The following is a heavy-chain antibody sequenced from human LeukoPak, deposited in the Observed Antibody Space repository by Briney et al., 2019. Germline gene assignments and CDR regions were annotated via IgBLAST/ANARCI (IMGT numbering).Heavy chain of an antibody. V-gene: IGHV1-2*02. D-gene: IGHD3-22*01. Sequence: ASVKVSCKASGYTFTGYYMHWVRQAPGQGLEWMGWINPNSGGTNYAQKFQGRVTMTRDTSISTAYMELSRLRSDDTAVYYCARAGLTMIVDPRVPEFDYWGQGTLVTVSS. CDR2: INPNSGGT. J-gene: IGHJ4*02. CDR1: GYTFTGYY. CDR3: ARAGLTMIVDPRVPEFDY.